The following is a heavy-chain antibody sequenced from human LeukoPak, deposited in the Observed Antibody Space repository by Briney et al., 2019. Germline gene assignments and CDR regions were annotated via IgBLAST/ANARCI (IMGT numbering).Heavy chain of an antibody. CDR2: IYPGDSDT. J-gene: IGHJ4*02. D-gene: IGHD3-3*01. V-gene: IGHV5-51*01. CDR1: GYSFTSYW. Sequence: GESLKIFRKGSGYSFTSYWIGWVRPMSGEGLGWVGIIYPGDSDTRYSPSFQGQVTISAGKSISTAYLQWSSLKASDTAMYYCARALYDSWSGYLVYWGQGTLVTVSS. CDR3: ARALYDSWSGYLVY.